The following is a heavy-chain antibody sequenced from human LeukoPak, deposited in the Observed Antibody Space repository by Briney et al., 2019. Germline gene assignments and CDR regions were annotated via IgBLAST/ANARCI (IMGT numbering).Heavy chain of an antibody. CDR3: AKDQGNIVLMVYAHFDY. CDR1: GFTFSSYA. Sequence: PGGSLRLSCAASGFTFSSYAMSWVRQAPGKGLDCVSAISGSGGSTYYADSVKGRFTISRDNSKNTLYLQMNSLRAEDTAVYYCAKDQGNIVLMVYAHFDYWGQGTLVTVSS. V-gene: IGHV3-23*01. CDR2: ISGSGGST. J-gene: IGHJ4*02. D-gene: IGHD2-8*01.